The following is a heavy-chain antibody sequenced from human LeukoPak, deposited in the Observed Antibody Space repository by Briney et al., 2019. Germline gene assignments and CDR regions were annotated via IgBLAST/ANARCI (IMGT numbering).Heavy chain of an antibody. V-gene: IGHV3-23*01. J-gene: IGHJ4*02. Sequence: GGSLRLSCAASGFTFSSFAMSWVRQAPGKGLEWVSAISGSGGSIYYADSVKGRFTISRDNSKNTLYLQMNSLRAEDTAVYYCAKDPRGYYYDSSGYYPGYWGQGTLVTVSS. CDR1: GFTFSSFA. D-gene: IGHD3-22*01. CDR3: AKDPRGYYYDSSGYYPGY. CDR2: ISGSGGSI.